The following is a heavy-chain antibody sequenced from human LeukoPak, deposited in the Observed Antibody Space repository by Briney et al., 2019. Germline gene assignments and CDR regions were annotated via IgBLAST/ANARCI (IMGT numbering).Heavy chain of an antibody. V-gene: IGHV3-30*03. CDR3: ARAEVVRGVFPPFDYYYYYMDV. D-gene: IGHD3-10*01. Sequence: PGGSLRLSCGASGFTFSSYGMHWVRQAPGKGLEWVAVISYDGSNKYYADSVKGRFTISRDNSKNTLYLQMNSLRAEDTAVYYCARAEVVRGVFPPFDYYYYYMDVWGKGTTVTVSS. CDR1: GFTFSSYG. CDR2: ISYDGSNK. J-gene: IGHJ6*03.